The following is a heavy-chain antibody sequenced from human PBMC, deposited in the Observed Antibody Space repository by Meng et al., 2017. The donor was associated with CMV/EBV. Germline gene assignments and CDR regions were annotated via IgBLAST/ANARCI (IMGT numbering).Heavy chain of an antibody. CDR2: IYPGDSDT. CDR3: ARLSGTTTVTTGGYYYYGMDV. CDR1: GDSFTSYW. J-gene: IGHJ6*02. Sequence: GGSLRLSCKGSGDSFTSYWIGWVRQMPGKGLEWMGIIYPGDSDTRYSPSFQGQVTISADKSISTAYLQWSSLKASDTAMYYCARLSGTTTVTTGGYYYYGMDVWGQGTTVTVSS. D-gene: IGHD4-11*01. V-gene: IGHV5-51*01.